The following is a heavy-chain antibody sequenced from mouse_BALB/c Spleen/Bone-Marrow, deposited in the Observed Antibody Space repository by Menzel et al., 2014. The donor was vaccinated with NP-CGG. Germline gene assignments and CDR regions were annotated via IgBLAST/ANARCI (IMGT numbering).Heavy chain of an antibody. J-gene: IGHJ3*01. CDR1: GYTFTDYA. CDR2: ISTYSGNT. V-gene: IGHV1-67*01. CDR3: ARSGWGSSLFAY. Sequence: VQLQQSGPELVRPGVSVKISCKGSGYTFTDYAMHWVKQSHAKSLEWIGVISTYSGNTNYNQKFKGKATMTVDKSSSTAYVELARLTSEDSAIYYCARSGWGSSLFAYWGQGTLVTVSA. D-gene: IGHD1-1*01.